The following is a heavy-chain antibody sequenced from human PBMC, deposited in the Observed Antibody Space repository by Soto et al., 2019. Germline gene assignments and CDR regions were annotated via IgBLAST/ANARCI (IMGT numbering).Heavy chain of an antibody. CDR2: IFHSGST. J-gene: IGHJ4*02. Sequence: QVQLQASGPGLVKPSQTLSLTCTVSGGSISSIDYYWTWFRQPPGQGLVWIGYIFHSGSTYFNPSVRNRFGISIDTSKNQFYLDLTSVPAADEAVHFCATTAIIRGVTDSWGEGTLVTMSS. CDR3: ATTAIIRGVTDS. V-gene: IGHV4-30-4*01. D-gene: IGHD2-21*02. CDR1: GGSISSIDYY.